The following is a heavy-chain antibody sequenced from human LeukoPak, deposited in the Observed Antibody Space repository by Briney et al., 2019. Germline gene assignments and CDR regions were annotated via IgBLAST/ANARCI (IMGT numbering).Heavy chain of an antibody. CDR3: ARVSIFGVVIANDY. Sequence: GRSLRLSCAASGFSFSSYGMHWARQAPGKGLEWVAVIWLDGSDEFYADSVKGRFTISRDDSKNSLYLHMNSLRAEDTAVYYCARVSIFGVVIANDYWGQGTVVTVAS. CDR1: GFSFSSYG. V-gene: IGHV3-33*01. CDR2: IWLDGSDE. J-gene: IGHJ4*02. D-gene: IGHD3-16*02.